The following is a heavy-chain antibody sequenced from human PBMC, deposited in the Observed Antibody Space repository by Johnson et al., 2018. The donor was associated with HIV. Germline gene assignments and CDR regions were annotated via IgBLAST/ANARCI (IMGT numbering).Heavy chain of an antibody. CDR2: IYSGGST. D-gene: IGHD5-24*01. Sequence: VQLVESGGGLVQPGGSLRLSCAASGFIVSTKYMSWVRQAPGKGLEWVSVIYSGGSTYHADSVKGRFTISRANSKNSLYLQMNRLRAEDTAVYYCARGVEMATIRYVGDAFDIWGQGTRVTVSS. CDR3: ARGVEMATIRYVGDAFDI. J-gene: IGHJ3*02. CDR1: GFIVSTKY. V-gene: IGHV3-66*01.